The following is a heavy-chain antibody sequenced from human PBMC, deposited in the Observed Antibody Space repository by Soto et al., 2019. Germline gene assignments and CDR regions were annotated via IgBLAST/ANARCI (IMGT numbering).Heavy chain of an antibody. CDR1: GGSISSYY. V-gene: IGHV4-59*01. CDR2: IYYSGST. D-gene: IGHD3-10*01. J-gene: IGHJ4*02. CDR3: ARTNGSGSYYPSFDY. Sequence: SETLSLTCTVSGGSISSYYWSWIRQPPGKGLEWIGYIYYSGSTNYNPSLKSRVTISVDTSKNQFSLKLSSVTAADTAVYYCARTNGSGSYYPSFDYWGQGTLVTVS.